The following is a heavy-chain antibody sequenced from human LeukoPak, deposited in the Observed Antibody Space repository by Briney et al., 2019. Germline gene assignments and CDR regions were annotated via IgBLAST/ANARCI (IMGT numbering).Heavy chain of an antibody. CDR1: GYTFTTYD. V-gene: IGHV1-8*01. CDR3: ARANYYGSGKKDLDY. Sequence: ASVKVSCKASGYTFTTYDINWVRQATGQGLEWMGWMNPNSGNTGYAQKFQGRVTMTRNTSMSTAYMELNSLRSQDTAVYYCARANYYGSGKKDLDYWGQGTLVTVSS. J-gene: IGHJ4*02. CDR2: MNPNSGNT. D-gene: IGHD3-10*01.